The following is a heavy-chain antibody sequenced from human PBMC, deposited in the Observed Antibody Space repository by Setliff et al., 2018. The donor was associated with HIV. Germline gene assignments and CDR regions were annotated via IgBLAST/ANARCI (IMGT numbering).Heavy chain of an antibody. CDR2: MNPNSGNT. CDR1: GYTFTSYD. V-gene: IGHV1-8*01. Sequence: ASVKVSCKASGYTFTSYDVNWVRQAPGQGLEWMGWMNPNSGNTGYAQNFQGRVTMTRNTSISTAYMELTSLRFEDTAVYYCARGSPTAGDYWGQGTLVTVST. CDR3: ARGSPTAGDY. J-gene: IGHJ4*02.